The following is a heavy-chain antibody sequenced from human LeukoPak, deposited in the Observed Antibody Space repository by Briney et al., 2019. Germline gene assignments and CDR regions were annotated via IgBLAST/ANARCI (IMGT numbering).Heavy chain of an antibody. Sequence: ASVTVSCKASGYTFTSYDINWVRQATGQGLEWMGWMNPNSGNTGYAQKFQGRVTMTRNTSISTAYMELSSLRSEDTAVYYCARVRSPTYYDFWSGPTYAFDIWGQGTMVTVSS. CDR1: GYTFTSYD. CDR2: MNPNSGNT. V-gene: IGHV1-8*01. D-gene: IGHD3-3*01. CDR3: ARVRSPTYYDFWSGPTYAFDI. J-gene: IGHJ3*02.